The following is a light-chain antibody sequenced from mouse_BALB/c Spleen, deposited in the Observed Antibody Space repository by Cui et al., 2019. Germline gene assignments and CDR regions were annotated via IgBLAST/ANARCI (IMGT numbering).Light chain of an antibody. CDR2: WAS. V-gene: IGKV6-23*01. J-gene: IGKJ5*01. CDR1: QDVGTA. Sequence: DIVMTPSHKFMSTSVGDRVSITCKASQDVGTAVAWYQQKPGQSPKLLIYWASIRHTGVPDRFTGSGSGTDFTLTISNVQSEDLADYFCQQYSSYPLTFGAGTKLELK. CDR3: QQYSSYPLT.